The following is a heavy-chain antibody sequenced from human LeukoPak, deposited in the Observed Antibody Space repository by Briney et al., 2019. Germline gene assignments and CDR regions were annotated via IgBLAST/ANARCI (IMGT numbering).Heavy chain of an antibody. Sequence: GGSLRLSCAASGFTFSNAWMNWVRQAPGKGLEWVSSISSSSSYIYYADSVKGRFTISRDNAKNSLYLQMNSLRAEDTAVYYCGYYYDSSGWVPYYFDYWGQGTLVTVSS. CDR2: ISSSSSYI. J-gene: IGHJ4*02. CDR1: GFTFSNAW. D-gene: IGHD3-22*01. CDR3: GYYYDSSGWVPYYFDY. V-gene: IGHV3-21*01.